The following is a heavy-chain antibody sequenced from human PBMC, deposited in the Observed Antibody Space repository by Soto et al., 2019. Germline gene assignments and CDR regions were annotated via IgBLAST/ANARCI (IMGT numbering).Heavy chain of an antibody. Sequence: SETLSLTCAVSGGSISSGGYSWSWIRQPPGKGLEWIGYIYHSGSTYYNPSLKSRVTISVDRSKNQFSLKLSSVTAADTAVYYCARASGYYDSSGYSFIGKLDYWGQGTLVTVSS. CDR1: GGSISSGGYS. CDR3: ARASGYYDSSGYSFIGKLDY. J-gene: IGHJ4*02. V-gene: IGHV4-30-2*01. CDR2: IYHSGST. D-gene: IGHD3-22*01.